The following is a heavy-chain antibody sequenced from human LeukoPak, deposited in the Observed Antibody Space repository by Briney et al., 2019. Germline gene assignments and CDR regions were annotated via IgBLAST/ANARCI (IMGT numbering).Heavy chain of an antibody. D-gene: IGHD5-24*01. CDR2: INHSGST. CDR3: AREGIRRDGYRRVDY. V-gene: IGHV4-34*01. CDR1: GGSFSGYY. J-gene: IGHJ4*02. Sequence: SETLSLTCAVYGGSFSGYYWSWIRQPPGKGLEWIGEINHSGSTNYSPSLKSRVTISVDTSKNQFSLKLRSVTAADTGVYYCAREGIRRDGYRRVDYWGQGTLVTVSS.